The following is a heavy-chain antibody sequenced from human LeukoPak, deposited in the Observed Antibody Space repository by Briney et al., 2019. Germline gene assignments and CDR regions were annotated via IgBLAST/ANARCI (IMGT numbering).Heavy chain of an antibody. CDR1: GFTFDDYA. CDR3: AKHDSSGYYFDY. V-gene: IGHV3-43*02. Sequence: GGSLRLSCAASGFTFDDYALHWVRQAPGKGLEWVSLISGDGGSTYYADSVKGRFTISRDNSKNSLYLQMNSLRTEDTALYYCAKHDSSGYYFDYWGQGTLVTVSS. J-gene: IGHJ4*02. D-gene: IGHD3-22*01. CDR2: ISGDGGST.